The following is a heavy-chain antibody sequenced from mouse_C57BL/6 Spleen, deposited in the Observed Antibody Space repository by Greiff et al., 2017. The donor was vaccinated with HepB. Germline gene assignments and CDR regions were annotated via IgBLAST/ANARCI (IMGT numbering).Heavy chain of an antibody. D-gene: IGHD1-1*01. V-gene: IGHV14-2*01. CDR1: GFNIKDYY. CDR2: IDPEDGDT. J-gene: IGHJ1*03. Sequence: VQLQQSGAELVKPGASVKLSCTASGFNIKDYYMHWVKQRTEQGLEWIGRIDPEDGDTKYAPKFQGKATITADTSSNTAYLQLSSLTSEDTAVYYCSNSGSSSHFDVWGTGTTVTVSS. CDR3: SNSGSSSHFDV.